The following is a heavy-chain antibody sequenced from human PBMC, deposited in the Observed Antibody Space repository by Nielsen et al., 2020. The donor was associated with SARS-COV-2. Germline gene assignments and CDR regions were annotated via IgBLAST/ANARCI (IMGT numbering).Heavy chain of an antibody. CDR1: GFTFSSYA. Sequence: GESLKISCAASGFTFSSYAMHWVRQAPGKGLEWVAVISYDGSNKYYADSVKGRFTISRDNSKNTLYLQMNSLRAEDTAVYYCARIGKSYYFDYWGQGTLVTVSS. J-gene: IGHJ4*02. V-gene: IGHV3-30-3*01. CDR2: ISYDGSNK. D-gene: IGHD1-26*01. CDR3: ARIGKSYYFDY.